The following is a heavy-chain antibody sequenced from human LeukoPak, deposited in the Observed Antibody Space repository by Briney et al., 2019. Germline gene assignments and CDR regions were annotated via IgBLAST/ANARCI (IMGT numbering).Heavy chain of an antibody. D-gene: IGHD3-10*01. J-gene: IGHJ4*02. CDR2: ISSSGSTT. CDR3: ARDSFRGVNEY. Sequence: PGGSLRLSCAASGFTFSDYYMSWIRQAPGKGLEWVSYISSSGSTTYYADSVKGRFTTSRDNSKNTLYLQMNSLRAEDTAVYYCARDSFRGVNEYWGQGTLVTVSS. V-gene: IGHV3-11*04. CDR1: GFTFSDYY.